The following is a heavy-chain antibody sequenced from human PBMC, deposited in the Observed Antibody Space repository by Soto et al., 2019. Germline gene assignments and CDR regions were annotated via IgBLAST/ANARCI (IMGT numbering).Heavy chain of an antibody. D-gene: IGHD6-13*01. CDR2: ISSSGSTI. J-gene: IGHJ6*03. CDR3: ARVGRAADATSRYYYMDV. CDR1: GFTFSDYY. Sequence: QVQLVESGGGLVKPGGSLRLSCAASGFTFSDYYMSWIRQAPGKGLEWVSYISSSGSTIYYADSVKGRFTISRNNAKNTLYLQMNSLRAEDTAVYYCARVGRAADATSRYYYMDVWGKGTTVIVSS. V-gene: IGHV3-11*01.